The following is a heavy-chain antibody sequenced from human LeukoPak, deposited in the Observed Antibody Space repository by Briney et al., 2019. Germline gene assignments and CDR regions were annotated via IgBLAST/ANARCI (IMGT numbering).Heavy chain of an antibody. V-gene: IGHV2-5*02. CDR1: GFSLSTSGVG. D-gene: IGHD3-22*01. J-gene: IGHJ4*02. CDR3: AHRRHYYDSSGYYYFDY. Sequence: KESGPTLVKPTQTLTLTCTFSGFSLSTSGVGVGWIRQPPGKALEWLALIYWDDGKRYSPSLKSRLTITKDTSKNQVVLTMINMDPVDTATYYCAHRRHYYDSSGYYYFDYWGQGTLVTVSS. CDR2: IYWDDGK.